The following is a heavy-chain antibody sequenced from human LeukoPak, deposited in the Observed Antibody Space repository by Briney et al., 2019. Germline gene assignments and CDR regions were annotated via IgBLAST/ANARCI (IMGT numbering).Heavy chain of an antibody. CDR1: GGTFSIYA. V-gene: IGHV1-69*05. J-gene: IGHJ6*03. CDR3: ARGARGYSGSYYYYYMDV. Sequence: GASVTVSCKASGGTFSIYAISWVRQAPGQGLEWMGGIIPIFGTANYAQKFQGRVTITTDESTSTAYMELSSLRSEDTAVYYCARGARGYSGSYYYYYMDVWGKGTTVTVSS. D-gene: IGHD1-26*01. CDR2: IIPIFGTA.